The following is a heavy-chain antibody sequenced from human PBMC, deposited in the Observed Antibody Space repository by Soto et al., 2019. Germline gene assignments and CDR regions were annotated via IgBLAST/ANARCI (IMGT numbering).Heavy chain of an antibody. CDR1: GGSVSSTNYG. CDR3: ASTVFPASTWFET. V-gene: IGHV4-39*01. D-gene: IGHD2-21*01. J-gene: IGHJ5*02. CDR2: MYYGGDT. Sequence: QLQLQESGPGLVKASETLSLTCAVSGGSVSSTNYGWAWLRQPPGKGLEWIGSMYYGGDTYYNPPRKLRVNISITTSKNPFSLQLSSVTAADTAVHYCASTVFPASTWFETWGQGTLVTVSS.